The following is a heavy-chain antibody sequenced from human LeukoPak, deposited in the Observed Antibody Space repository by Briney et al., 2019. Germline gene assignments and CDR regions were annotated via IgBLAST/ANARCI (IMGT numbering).Heavy chain of an antibody. CDR1: GFSFSGHW. Sequence: GGSLRLSCTASGFSFSGHWMHWTRQLPGKGLVWVSRISPTGSTTSYADSVKGRFTVSRDNAKNTLYLQVNNLRAEDTAVYYCARGPNSNWSGLDFWGQGTLVTVSS. D-gene: IGHD6-6*01. CDR3: ARGPNSNWSGLDF. J-gene: IGHJ4*02. V-gene: IGHV3-74*01. CDR2: ISPTGSTT.